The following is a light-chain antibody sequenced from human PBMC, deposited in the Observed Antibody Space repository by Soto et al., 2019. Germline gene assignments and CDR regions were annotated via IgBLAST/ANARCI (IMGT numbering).Light chain of an antibody. CDR1: QSVSSSY. CDR2: GAS. CDR3: QQYAISRP. V-gene: IGKV3-20*01. Sequence: EIVLTQSPGALSLSPGERATLSCRASQSVSSSYLAWYQQKPGQAPRLLMYGASSRATGIPDRFSGSGSGTDFTLTITRLEPEDFAVYYCQQYAISRPFAQVTKVAIK. J-gene: IGKJ1*01.